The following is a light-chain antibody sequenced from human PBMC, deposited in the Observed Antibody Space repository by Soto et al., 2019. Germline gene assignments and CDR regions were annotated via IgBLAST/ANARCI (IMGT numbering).Light chain of an antibody. J-gene: IGKJ4*01. CDR2: DAS. CDR3: QQRSNWLT. CDR1: QSLSSY. Sequence: EIVLTQSPATLSLSPGERATLSCRASQSLSSYLAWHQQKPGQAPRLLIYDASNRATGIPARFSGSGSGTDFTLTISSLEPEDFAVYYCQQRSNWLTFGGGTRVETK. V-gene: IGKV3-11*01.